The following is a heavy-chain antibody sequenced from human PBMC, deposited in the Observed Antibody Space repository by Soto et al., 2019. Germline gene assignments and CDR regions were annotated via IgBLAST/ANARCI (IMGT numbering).Heavy chain of an antibody. CDR3: AKSPNFYCSSPNCYKYYFDH. CDR2: ISGSGSTI. D-gene: IGHD2-2*02. Sequence: GGSLRLSCAASGTSALTFSEYYMSWIRQAPGKGLEWLSYISGSGSTIYYAVSVKGRFSISRDNAKNSLYLQMNSLRPEDTAVYYCAKSPNFYCSSPNCYKYYFDHWGQGTRVTVSS. CDR1: GTSALTFSEYY. J-gene: IGHJ4*02. V-gene: IGHV3-11*04.